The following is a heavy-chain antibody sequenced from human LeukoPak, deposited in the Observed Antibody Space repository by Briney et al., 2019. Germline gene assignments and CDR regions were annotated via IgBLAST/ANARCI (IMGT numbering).Heavy chain of an antibody. Sequence: SETLSLTCAVYGGSFSGYYWSWIRQPPGKGLEWIGEINHSGSTNYNPSLKSRVTISVDTSKNQFSLKLSSVTAADTAVYYCARHDDGDAFDIWGQGTMITVSS. J-gene: IGHJ3*02. CDR2: INHSGST. CDR3: ARHDDGDAFDI. D-gene: IGHD3-16*01. V-gene: IGHV4-34*01. CDR1: GGSFSGYY.